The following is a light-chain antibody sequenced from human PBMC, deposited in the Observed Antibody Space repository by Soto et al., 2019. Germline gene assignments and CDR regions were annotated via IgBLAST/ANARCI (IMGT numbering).Light chain of an antibody. Sequence: NVLTQARGSLIMSQGERATLSCRASQSVSSSYLAWYQQNPGQARRLLIYGASSRATGIPDRFSGSGAGTDFPLTISRLEHEDFAVYYCQQYGRSPWTFGQGTKVDIK. CDR2: GAS. CDR3: QQYGRSPWT. J-gene: IGKJ1*01. CDR1: QSVSSSY. V-gene: IGKV3-20*01.